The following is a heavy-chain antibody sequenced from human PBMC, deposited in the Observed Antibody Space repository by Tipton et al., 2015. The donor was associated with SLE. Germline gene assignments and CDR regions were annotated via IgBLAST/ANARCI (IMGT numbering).Heavy chain of an antibody. V-gene: IGHV3-7*01. CDR2: IKQDGSEK. J-gene: IGHJ6*03. CDR3: ARGVGATDYYYYMDV. Sequence: GSLRLSCAASGFTFSSYWMSWVRQAPGKGLEWVANIKQDGSEKYYVDSVKGRFTISRDNAKNSLYLHIDSLSADDTAVYYCARGVGATDYYYYMDVWGKGTTVTVSS. CDR1: GFTFSSYW. D-gene: IGHD1-26*01.